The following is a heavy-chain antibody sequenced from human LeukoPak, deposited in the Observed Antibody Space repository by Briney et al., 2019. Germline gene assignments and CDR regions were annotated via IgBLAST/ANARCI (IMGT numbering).Heavy chain of an antibody. D-gene: IGHD6-19*01. J-gene: IGHJ4*02. CDR3: ARGYSSGWAYFDY. Sequence: PGGSLRLSCAASGFIFRDYYMNWIRQAPGKGLEWVSYISSSSSTIYYADSVKGRFTISRDNAKNSLYLQMNSLRAEDTAVYYCARGYSSGWAYFDYWGQGTLVTVSS. V-gene: IGHV3-11*04. CDR2: ISSSSSTI. CDR1: GFIFRDYY.